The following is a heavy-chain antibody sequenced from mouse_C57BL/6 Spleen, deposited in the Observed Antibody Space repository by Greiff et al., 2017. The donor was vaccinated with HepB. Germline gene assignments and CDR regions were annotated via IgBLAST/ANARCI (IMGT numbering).Heavy chain of an antibody. V-gene: IGHV3-6*01. CDR3: ARGSRNWYFDV. CDR1: GYSITSGYY. CDR2: ISYDGSN. J-gene: IGHJ1*03. Sequence: DVKLQESGPGLVKPSQSLSLTCSVTGYSITSGYYWNWIRQFPGNKLEWMGYISYDGSNNYNPSLKNRISITRDTSKNQFFLKLNSVTTEDTATYYCARGSRNWYFDVWGTGTTVTVSS. D-gene: IGHD1-1*01.